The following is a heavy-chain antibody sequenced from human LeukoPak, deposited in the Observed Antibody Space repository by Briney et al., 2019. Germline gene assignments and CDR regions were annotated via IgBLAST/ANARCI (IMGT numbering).Heavy chain of an antibody. Sequence: AXVKVSCKASGYTFTDYYMHWVGQAPGEGREWMGRINPNRVGTTYAQTFHGMVTMPRDTSISTAYMELNRLTSDGTAVYYCAKCGDFIAASYNWFDPWGPGTLVTVSS. V-gene: IGHV1-2*06. J-gene: IGHJ5*02. CDR2: INPNRVGT. D-gene: IGHD6-13*01. CDR1: GYTFTDYY. CDR3: AKCGDFIAASYNWFDP.